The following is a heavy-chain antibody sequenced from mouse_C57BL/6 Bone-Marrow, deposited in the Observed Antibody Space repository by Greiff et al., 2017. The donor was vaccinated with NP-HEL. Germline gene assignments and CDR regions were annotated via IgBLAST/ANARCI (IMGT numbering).Heavy chain of an antibody. Sequence: QVQLKQSGAELVRPGTSVKVSCKASGYAFTNSLIEWVKQRPGQGLEWIGVINPGSGGTNYNEKFKGKATLTADKSSSTAYMQLSSLTSEDSAVYFCARRAYYSNFHYAMDYWGQGTSVTVSS. V-gene: IGHV1-54*01. CDR1: GYAFTNSL. CDR3: ARRAYYSNFHYAMDY. J-gene: IGHJ4*01. CDR2: INPGSGGT. D-gene: IGHD2-5*01.